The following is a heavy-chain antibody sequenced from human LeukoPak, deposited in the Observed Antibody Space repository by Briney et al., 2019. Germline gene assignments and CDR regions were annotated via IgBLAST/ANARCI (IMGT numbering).Heavy chain of an antibody. J-gene: IGHJ4*02. D-gene: IGHD4-17*01. CDR1: GYTLTELS. Sequence: ALVKVSCKVSGYTLTELSMHWVRQAPGKGLGWMGGFDPEDGETIYAQKFQGRVTMTEDTSTDTAYMELSSLRSEDTAVYYCATGRSGYGDYAVYWGQGTLVTVSS. V-gene: IGHV1-24*01. CDR3: ATGRSGYGDYAVY. CDR2: FDPEDGET.